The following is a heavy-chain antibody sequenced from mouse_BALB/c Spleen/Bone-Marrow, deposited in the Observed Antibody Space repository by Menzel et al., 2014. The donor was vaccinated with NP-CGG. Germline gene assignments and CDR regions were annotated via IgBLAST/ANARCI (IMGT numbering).Heavy chain of an antibody. CDR1: GYTFSGYW. V-gene: IGHV1-9*01. CDR2: ILPGSASN. Sequence: QVQLKQSGAELVKPGASVKISCKATGYTFSGYWIEWVKQRPGHGLERIGEILPGSASNKYNEKFKGKVTFIADTSSNTACLQLSSLTSEDSAVYYCARRYGKGWYFDVWGAGTTVTVSS. CDR3: ARRYGKGWYFDV. D-gene: IGHD2-1*01. J-gene: IGHJ1*01.